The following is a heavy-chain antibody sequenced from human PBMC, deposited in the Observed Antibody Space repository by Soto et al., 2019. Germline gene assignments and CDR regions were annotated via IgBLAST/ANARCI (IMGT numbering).Heavy chain of an antibody. J-gene: IGHJ4*02. CDR1: GGTFSSYA. CDR3: ASDYYDSSGYYYAY. D-gene: IGHD3-22*01. V-gene: IGHV1-69*13. CDR2: IIPIFGTA. Sequence: SVKVSGKASGGTFSSYAISWVRQAPGQGLEWMGGIIPIFGTANYAQKFQGRVTITADESTSTAYMELSSLRSEDTAVYYCASDYYDSSGYYYAYWGQGTLVTVSS.